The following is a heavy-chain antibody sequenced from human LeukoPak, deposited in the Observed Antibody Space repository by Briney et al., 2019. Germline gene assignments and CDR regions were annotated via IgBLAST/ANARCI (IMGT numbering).Heavy chain of an antibody. CDR3: ARDSLSVVDSSGYWAPTYNWFDP. V-gene: IGHV3-30*03. J-gene: IGHJ5*02. CDR2: ISYDGSNK. D-gene: IGHD3-22*01. CDR1: GFTFSSYW. Sequence: PGGSLRLSCAASGFTFSSYWMSWVRQAPGKGLEWVAVISYDGSNKYYADSVKGRFTISRDNSKNTLYLQMNSLRAEDTAVYYCARDSLSVVDSSGYWAPTYNWFDPWGQGTLVTVSS.